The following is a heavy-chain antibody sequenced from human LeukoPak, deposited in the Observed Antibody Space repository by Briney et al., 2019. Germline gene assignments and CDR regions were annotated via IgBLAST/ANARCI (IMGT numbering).Heavy chain of an antibody. V-gene: IGHV3-11*01. D-gene: IGHD5-12*01. CDR1: GFTFSDYY. CDR2: ISSSGSTI. J-gene: IGHJ4*02. CDR3: ARGRGYSGYDLVFDY. Sequence: GGSLRLSCAASGFTFSDYYMSWLRQAPGKGLEWVSYISSSGSTIYYADSVKGRFTITRDNAKNSLYLQMNSLRAEDTAVYYCARGRGYSGYDLVFDYWGQGTLVTVSS.